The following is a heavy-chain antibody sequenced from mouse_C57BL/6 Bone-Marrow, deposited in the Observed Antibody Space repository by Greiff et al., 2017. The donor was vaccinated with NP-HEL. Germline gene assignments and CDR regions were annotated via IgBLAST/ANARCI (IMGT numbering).Heavy chain of an antibody. J-gene: IGHJ2*01. V-gene: IGHV5-6*02. CDR1: GFTFSSYG. Sequence: DVKLVESGGDLVKPGGSLKLSCAASGFTFSSYGMSWVRQTPDKRLEWVATISSGGSYTNYPDSVKGRFTISRDNAKNTLYLQMSSLKSEDTDMYYCARHYYSNYFDYWGQGTTLTVSS. D-gene: IGHD2-5*01. CDR3: ARHYYSNYFDY. CDR2: ISSGGSYT.